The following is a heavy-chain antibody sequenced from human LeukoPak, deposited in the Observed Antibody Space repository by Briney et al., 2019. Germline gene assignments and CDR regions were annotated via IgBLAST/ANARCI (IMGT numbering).Heavy chain of an antibody. CDR2: ISSSGSTI. D-gene: IGHD3-10*01. CDR3: ARVVLLSYYYGSGSYYIDY. J-gene: IGHJ4*02. CDR1: GFTFRDYY. V-gene: IGHV3-11*01. Sequence: GGSLRLSCAASGFTFRDYYMSWIRQAPGKGLEWISYISSSGSTIYYADSVKGRFTISRDNAKNSLYLQTNSLRAEDTAVYYCARVVLLSYYYGSGSYYIDYWGQGTLVTVSS.